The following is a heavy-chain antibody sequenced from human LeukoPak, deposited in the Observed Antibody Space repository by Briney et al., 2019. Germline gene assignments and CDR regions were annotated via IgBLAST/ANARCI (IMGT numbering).Heavy chain of an antibody. CDR3: AKVQQLATIYYFDY. V-gene: IGHV3-23*01. CDR1: GFTFSSYA. CDR2: MSGSGGTT. D-gene: IGHD6-13*01. J-gene: IGHJ4*02. Sequence: PGGSLRLSCAASGFTFSSYAMSWVRQAPGKGLEWVSAMSGSGGTTYYADSVKGRFAISRDNSKNTLYLQMSSLRTEDTALYCCAKVQQLATIYYFDYWGQGSLVTVSS.